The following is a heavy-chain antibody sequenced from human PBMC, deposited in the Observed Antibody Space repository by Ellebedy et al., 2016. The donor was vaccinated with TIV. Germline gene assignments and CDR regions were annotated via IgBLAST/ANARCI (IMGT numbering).Heavy chain of an antibody. D-gene: IGHD3-3*01. CDR2: ISGSGGST. CDR3: AGAIFGVVTNY. J-gene: IGHJ4*02. V-gene: IGHV3-23*01. CDR1: GFTFSAYA. Sequence: GESLKIPXAASGFTFSAYAMSWVRQAPGKGLGWVSSISGSGGSTYYADSVKGRFTISRDNSKNTLYLQMNSLRAEDTAVYYCAGAIFGVVTNYWGQGTRVTVSS.